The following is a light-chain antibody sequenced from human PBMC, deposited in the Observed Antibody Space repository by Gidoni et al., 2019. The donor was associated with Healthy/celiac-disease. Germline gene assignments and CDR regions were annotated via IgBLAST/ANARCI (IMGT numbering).Light chain of an antibody. J-gene: IGKJ2*01. CDR1: QSVLYSSNNKNY. V-gene: IGKV4-1*01. CDR2: WAS. Sequence: DIVMTQSPDSLAVSLGERATIHCKSSQSVLYSSNNKNYLAWYQQKPGQPPKLLIYWASTRESGVPDRFSGSGSGTDFTLTISSLQADDVAVYYCQQYYSTPPYTFGQGTKLEIK. CDR3: QQYYSTPPYT.